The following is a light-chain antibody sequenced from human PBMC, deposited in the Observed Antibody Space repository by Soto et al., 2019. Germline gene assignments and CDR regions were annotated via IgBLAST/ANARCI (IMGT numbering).Light chain of an antibody. V-gene: IGLV2-14*01. CDR1: SSDVGGYNY. CDR3: NSYPSSSTLV. J-gene: IGLJ2*01. Sequence: QSALTQPASVSGSPGQSITISCTGTSSDVGGYNYVSWYQQHPGKAPKLMIYDVSNRPSGVSIRFSGSKSGNTASLTISGLQTEDEADYYCNSYPSSSTLVFGGGTKLTVL. CDR2: DVS.